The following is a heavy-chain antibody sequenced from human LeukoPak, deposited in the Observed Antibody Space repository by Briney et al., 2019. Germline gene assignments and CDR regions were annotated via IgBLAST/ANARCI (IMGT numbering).Heavy chain of an antibody. V-gene: IGHV3-23*01. CDR2: ISGSGGST. D-gene: IGHD3-10*01. CDR1: GFTFSSYA. J-gene: IGHJ4*02. CDR3: AKFWVGEVGLSY. Sequence: QTGGSLRLSCVASGFTFSSYAMSWVRQAPGKGLEWVSGISGSGGSTYYADSVKGRFTISRDNSKNTLYLQMNSLRAEDTAVYYCAKFWVGEVGLSYWGQGTLVTVSS.